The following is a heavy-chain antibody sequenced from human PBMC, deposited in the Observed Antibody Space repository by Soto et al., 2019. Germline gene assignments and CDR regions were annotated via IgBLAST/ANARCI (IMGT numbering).Heavy chain of an antibody. CDR2: ISYDGSNK. J-gene: IGHJ6*02. Sequence: HPGGSLRLSCAASGFTFSSYAMHWVRQAPGKGLEWVAVISYDGSNKYYADSVKGRFTISRDNSKSTLYLQMNSLRAEDTAVYYCARDRYYDILTGYYTYYGMDVWGQGTTVTVSS. V-gene: IGHV3-30-3*01. D-gene: IGHD3-9*01. CDR3: ARDRYYDILTGYYTYYGMDV. CDR1: GFTFSSYA.